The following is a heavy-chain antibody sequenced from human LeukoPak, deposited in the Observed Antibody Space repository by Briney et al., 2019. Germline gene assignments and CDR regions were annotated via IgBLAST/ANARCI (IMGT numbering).Heavy chain of an antibody. V-gene: IGHV1-18*01. CDR2: ISAYNGNT. J-gene: IGHJ3*02. CDR3: ARDPTPAYSSGWYDAFDI. CDR1: GYTLTSYG. Sequence: ASVKVSCKASGYTLTSYGISWVRQAPGQGLEWMGWISAYNGNTNYAQKLQGRVTMTTDTSTSTAYMELRSLRSDDTAVYYCARDPTPAYSSGWYDAFDIWGQGTMVTVSS. D-gene: IGHD6-19*01.